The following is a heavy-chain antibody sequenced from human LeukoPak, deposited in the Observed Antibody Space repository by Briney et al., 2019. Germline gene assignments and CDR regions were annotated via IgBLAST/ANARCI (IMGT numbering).Heavy chain of an antibody. CDR1: GSTFSSYA. CDR2: ISYDGSNK. J-gene: IGHJ4*02. CDR3: PRERYYYDSSGSYYFDY. D-gene: IGHD3-22*01. V-gene: IGHV3-30-3*01. Sequence: PGRSLRLSCAASGSTFSSYAMHWVRQAPGKGLEWVAVISYDGSNKYYADSVKGRFTISRDNSKNTLYLQMNSLGAEDTAVYYCPRERYYYDSSGSYYFDYWGQGTLVTVSS.